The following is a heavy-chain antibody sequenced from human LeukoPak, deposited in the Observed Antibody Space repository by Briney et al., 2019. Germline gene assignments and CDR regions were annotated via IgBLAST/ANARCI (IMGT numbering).Heavy chain of an antibody. CDR1: GFTFSSTA. J-gene: IGHJ4*02. CDR2: ISGSGGST. CDR3: ANPELLWNY. D-gene: IGHD2/OR15-2a*01. V-gene: IGHV3-23*01. Sequence: GGSLSLSCAASGFTFSSTAMSWVSHPPGKGLEWVSAISGSGGSTYSADSVKGPFTISRDNSKITLYLQMNSLRAEDTAVYYCANPELLWNYWGQGTLVTVSS.